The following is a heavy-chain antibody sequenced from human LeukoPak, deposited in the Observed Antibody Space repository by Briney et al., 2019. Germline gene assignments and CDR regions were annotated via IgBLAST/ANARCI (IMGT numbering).Heavy chain of an antibody. Sequence: ASVKVSCKASGYTFTSYYMHWVRQASGQGLEWMGWISAYNGNTNYAQKLQGRVTMTTDTSTSTAYMELRSLRSDDTAVYYCARVPYSSSSVPWGQGTLVTVSS. V-gene: IGHV1-18*04. J-gene: IGHJ5*02. CDR3: ARVPYSSSSVP. CDR2: ISAYNGNT. D-gene: IGHD6-6*01. CDR1: GYTFTSYY.